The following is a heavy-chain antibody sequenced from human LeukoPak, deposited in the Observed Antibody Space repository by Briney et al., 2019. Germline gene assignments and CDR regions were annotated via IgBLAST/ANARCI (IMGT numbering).Heavy chain of an antibody. Sequence: SETLSLTCTVSGGSISSYYWSWIRQPPGKGLEWIGYIYYSGSTNYNLSLKSRVTKSVDTSKNQFSLKLSSVTAADTAVYYCARVGVTYDILTGYYYYYGMDVWGQGTTVTVSS. CDR2: IYYSGST. J-gene: IGHJ6*02. D-gene: IGHD3-9*01. CDR3: ARVGVTYDILTGYYYYYGMDV. CDR1: GGSISSYY. V-gene: IGHV4-59*01.